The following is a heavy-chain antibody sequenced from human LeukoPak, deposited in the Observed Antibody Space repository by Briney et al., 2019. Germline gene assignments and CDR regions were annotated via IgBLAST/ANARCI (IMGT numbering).Heavy chain of an antibody. CDR3: ARHPRSTSFNWFDP. CDR2: ISSSSSYI. D-gene: IGHD2-2*01. V-gene: IGHV3-21*04. CDR1: GFTFSGYS. J-gene: IGHJ5*02. Sequence: GGSLRLSCAASGFTFSGYSMNWVRQAPGKGLEWVSSISSSSSYIYYVDSLKGRFTISRDNAKNSLYLQMNSLRVEDTAVYYCARHPRSTSFNWFDPWGQGTLVTVSS.